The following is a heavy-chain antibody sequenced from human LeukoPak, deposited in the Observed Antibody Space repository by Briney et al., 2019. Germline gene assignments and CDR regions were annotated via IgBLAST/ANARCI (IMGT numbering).Heavy chain of an antibody. CDR3: ARLRQLWTLDY. CDR2: IYPGDSGT. Sequence: ASVKISCQASGYSFTSYWIGWVRQMPGKGLDWVGIIYPGDSGTRYSPSFQGQVTISADKSTSTAYLQWSSLKSSDTAMYYCARLRQLWTLDYWGQGTLVTVSS. D-gene: IGHD5-18*01. V-gene: IGHV5-51*01. CDR1: GYSFTSYW. J-gene: IGHJ4*02.